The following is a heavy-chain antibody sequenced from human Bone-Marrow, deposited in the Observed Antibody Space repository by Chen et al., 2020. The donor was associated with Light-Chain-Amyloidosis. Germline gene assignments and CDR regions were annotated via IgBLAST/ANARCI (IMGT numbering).Heavy chain of an antibody. CDR1: GGPISHNIYS. V-gene: IGHV4-39*07. CDR2: VYYTGSA. Sequence: QLQLQESGPGMVKPSETLSLTCTVSGGPISHNIYSWAWIRQPPGQGLEWIGSVYYTGSAYYSPSLKSRVTMSVDTSRNQFSLGLSSVTAADTAIYFCARDTHYDFQNGPLSWFDPWGRGALVTVSS. D-gene: IGHD3-3*01. CDR3: ARDTHYDFQNGPLSWFDP. J-gene: IGHJ5*02.